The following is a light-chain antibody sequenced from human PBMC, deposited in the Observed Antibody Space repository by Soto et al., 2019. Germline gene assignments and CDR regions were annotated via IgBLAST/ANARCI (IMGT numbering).Light chain of an antibody. CDR3: QSFDGSLSGVL. CDR2: ADT. V-gene: IGLV1-40*01. Sequence: QSVLTQPPSVSGAPGQRVTISCSGSSSNIGAGYDVHWYRQVPGTPPKVLIYADTNRPSGVPDRISASKSGASASLVITGLQTEDEADYYCQSFDGSLSGVLFVGGTQLTVL. CDR1: SSNIGAGYD. J-gene: IGLJ2*01.